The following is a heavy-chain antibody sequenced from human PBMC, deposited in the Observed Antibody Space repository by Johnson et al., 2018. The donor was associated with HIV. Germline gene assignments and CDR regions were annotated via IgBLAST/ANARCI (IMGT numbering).Heavy chain of an antibody. CDR3: ARAHLIFPKNAFDI. D-gene: IGHD2-8*01. CDR1: GLTFDDYG. J-gene: IGHJ3*02. Sequence: VQLVESGGVVVQPGGSLRLSCAASGLTFDDYGMSWVRQAPGKGLEWVSGISWNGGSTGYADSVQGRFTISRDNSKNTLYLQMNSMRVEDTAVYFCARAHLIFPKNAFDIWGQGTMVSVSS. V-gene: IGHV3-20*04. CDR2: ISWNGGST.